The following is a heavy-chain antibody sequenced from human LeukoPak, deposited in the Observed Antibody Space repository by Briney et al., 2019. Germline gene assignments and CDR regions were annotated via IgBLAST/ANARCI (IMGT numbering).Heavy chain of an antibody. V-gene: IGHV4-31*03. CDR2: IYYGGST. CDR3: ARDRVSSSSKGYYYYYGMDV. Sequence: SETLSLTCTVSGGSISSGGYYWSWIRQHPGKGLEWIGYIYYGGSTYYNPSLKSRVTISVDTSKNQFSLKLSSVTAADTAVYYCARDRVSSSSKGYYYYYGMDVWGQGTTVTVSS. J-gene: IGHJ6*02. CDR1: GGSISSGGYY. D-gene: IGHD6-6*01.